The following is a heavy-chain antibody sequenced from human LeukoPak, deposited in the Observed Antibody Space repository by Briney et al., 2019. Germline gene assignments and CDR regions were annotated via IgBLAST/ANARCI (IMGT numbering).Heavy chain of an antibody. CDR2: IYYSGST. V-gene: IGHV4-59*08. CDR1: GGSISNYY. CDR3: ARRTYFDL. Sequence: SETLSLTCTVSGGSISNYYWSWVRQPPGKGLEWIGYIYYSGSTTYNPSLKSRVTISVDTSKNQFSLKLNAVTAADTAVYYCARRTYFDLWGRGTLVTVSS. J-gene: IGHJ2*01.